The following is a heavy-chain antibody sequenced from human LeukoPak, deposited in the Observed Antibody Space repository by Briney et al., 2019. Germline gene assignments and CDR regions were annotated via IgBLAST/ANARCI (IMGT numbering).Heavy chain of an antibody. Sequence: GGSLRLSCAASGFTFSSYGMNWVRQAPGKGLEWVSYISSSGSTIYYADSVKGRFTISRDNAKNSLYLQMNSLRAEDTAVYYCAIAAAGTNFQHWGQGTLVTVSS. D-gene: IGHD6-13*01. CDR1: GFTFSSYG. CDR2: ISSSGSTI. J-gene: IGHJ1*01. V-gene: IGHV3-48*03. CDR3: AIAAAGTNFQH.